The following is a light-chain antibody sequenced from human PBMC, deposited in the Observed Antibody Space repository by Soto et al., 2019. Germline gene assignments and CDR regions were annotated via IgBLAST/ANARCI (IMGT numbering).Light chain of an antibody. CDR2: AAS. Sequence: DIQMTQSPSSLSVSVGDRVTITCRASQSLSTYLNWYQQKPGKAPKVLIYAASSLQSGVPSRFSGSGSGTDFTLPISSLQPEDFATYYCQQSYSTPYTFGQGTKLDIK. J-gene: IGKJ2*01. CDR1: QSLSTY. CDR3: QQSYSTPYT. V-gene: IGKV1-39*01.